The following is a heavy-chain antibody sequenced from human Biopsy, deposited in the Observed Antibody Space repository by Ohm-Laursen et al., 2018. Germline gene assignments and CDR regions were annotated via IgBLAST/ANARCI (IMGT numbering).Heavy chain of an antibody. CDR2: IYYSVMT. D-gene: IGHD4-11*01. CDR1: GGDINNYY. J-gene: IGHJ6*02. Sequence: GTLSLTCNVSGGDINNYYWSWIRLAPGKGLEWIGYIYYSVMTNYNPSLQSRVSISVDTSRNQVSLTLSSVTAADTAVYYCARDSGILNYGNFKYYHYYGMDVWGQGTKVTVSS. V-gene: IGHV4-59*01. CDR3: ARDSGILNYGNFKYYHYYGMDV.